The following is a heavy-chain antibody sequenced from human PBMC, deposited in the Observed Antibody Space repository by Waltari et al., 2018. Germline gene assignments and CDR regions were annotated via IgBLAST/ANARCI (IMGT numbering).Heavy chain of an antibody. J-gene: IGHJ6*02. CDR3: ASARANTILYGMDV. D-gene: IGHD3-9*01. CDR1: VGTFSSYA. CDR2: IIPIFGTA. Sequence: QVQLVQSGAEVKKPGSSVKVSCKASVGTFSSYAISWVRQAPGQGLEWMGRIIPIFGTANYAQKFQGRVTITADKSTSTAYMELSSLRSEDTAVYYCASARANTILYGMDVWGQGTTVTVSS. V-gene: IGHV1-69*08.